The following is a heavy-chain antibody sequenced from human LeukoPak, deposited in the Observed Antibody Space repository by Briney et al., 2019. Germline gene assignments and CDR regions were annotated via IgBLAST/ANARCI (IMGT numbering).Heavy chain of an antibody. CDR3: AREYDWGESTIIQGIDY. Sequence: ASVKVSCKASGYTFTGYYVHWVRQAPGQGLEWMGRINPNSGGTNYAQKFQGRVTMTRDMSISTAYMELSRLRSDDTAVYYCAREYDWGESTIIQGIDYWGQGTLVTVSS. V-gene: IGHV1-2*06. CDR1: GYTFTGYY. D-gene: IGHD7-27*01. CDR2: INPNSGGT. J-gene: IGHJ4*02.